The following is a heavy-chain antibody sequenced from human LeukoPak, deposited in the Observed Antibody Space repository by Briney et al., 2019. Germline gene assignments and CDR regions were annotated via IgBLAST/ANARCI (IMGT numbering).Heavy chain of an antibody. V-gene: IGHV1-24*01. D-gene: IGHD6-19*01. J-gene: IGHJ4*02. Sequence: ASVKVSCKVSGYTLTELSMHWVRQAPGKGLEWMGGFDPEDGETIYAQKFQGRVTMTEDTSTDTAYMELSSLRSEDTAVYYCATDPYSSGSYHYWGQGTLVTVSS. CDR3: ATDPYSSGSYHY. CDR2: FDPEDGET. CDR1: GYTLTELS.